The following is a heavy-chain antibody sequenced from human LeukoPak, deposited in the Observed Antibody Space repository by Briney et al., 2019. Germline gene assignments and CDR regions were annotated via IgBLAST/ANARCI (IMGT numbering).Heavy chain of an antibody. J-gene: IGHJ4*02. V-gene: IGHV3-21*01. D-gene: IGHD1-14*01. CDR1: GFTFSSCG. CDR2: IGPTGTDR. CDR3: ATETIGRHYDY. Sequence: PGGSLRLSCAGSGFTFSSCGFNWVRQAPGKGLEWVSSIGPTGTDRYYADSVRGRFTISRDNAKNSMYLQMDSLRDEDTAVYCCATETIGRHYDYWGQGTLLTVSS.